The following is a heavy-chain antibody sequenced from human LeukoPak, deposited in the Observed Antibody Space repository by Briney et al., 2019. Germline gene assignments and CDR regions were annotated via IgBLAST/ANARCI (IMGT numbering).Heavy chain of an antibody. J-gene: IGHJ6*02. CDR3: AKVPGPGWYYGMDV. Sequence: GGSLRLSCAASGFTFSSYAMSWVRQAPGKGLEWVSAISGSGGSTYYADSVKGRFTISRDNSKNTLYLQMNSLRAEDTAVYYCAKVPGPGWYYGMDVWGQGTTVTVSS. CDR2: ISGSGGST. CDR1: GFTFSSYA. D-gene: IGHD6-19*01. V-gene: IGHV3-23*01.